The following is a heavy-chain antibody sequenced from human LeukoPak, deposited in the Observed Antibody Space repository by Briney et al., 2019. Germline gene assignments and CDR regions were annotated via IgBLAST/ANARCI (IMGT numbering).Heavy chain of an antibody. CDR3: ARHSTNGGYFDY. Sequence: SETLSLTCTVPGGSISSYYWNWIRQPPGRGLEWIGNIDDSANTNYNPSLESRVTISVDTSRNQFSLNLSSVTAADTAIYYCARHSTNGGYFDYWGQGTLVTVSS. D-gene: IGHD2-8*01. J-gene: IGHJ4*02. CDR2: IDDSANT. V-gene: IGHV4-59*08. CDR1: GGSISSYY.